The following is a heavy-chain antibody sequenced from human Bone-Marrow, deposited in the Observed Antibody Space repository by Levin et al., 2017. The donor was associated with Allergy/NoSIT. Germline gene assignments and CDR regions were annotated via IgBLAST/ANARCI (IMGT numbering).Heavy chain of an antibody. CDR2: SNYIGNT. V-gene: IGHV4-31*03. J-gene: IGHJ3*02. CDR3: TRDGHGDYVGDDAFHI. CDR1: GGSIISGGDY. Sequence: SETLSLTCTVSGGSIISGGDYWSWIRRFPGKGLEWIGYSNYIGNTYYNAALKSRLTISVDTSKNQFSLMLTSVTAADTAVYYCTRDGHGDYVGDDAFHIWGRATIVTVAS. D-gene: IGHD4-17*01.